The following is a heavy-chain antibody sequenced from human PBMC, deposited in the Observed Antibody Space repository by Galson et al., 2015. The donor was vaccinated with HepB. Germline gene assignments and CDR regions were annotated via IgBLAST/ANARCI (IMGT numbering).Heavy chain of an antibody. Sequence: SLRLSCAASGFTFNSYAMHWVRQAPGKGLEYVSGISSNGGSTFYANSVKGRFTISRDKSKNTLYLQMGSRRAEDMAVYYCASDYGGNLMDYWGQGTLVTVSS. CDR3: ASDYGGNLMDY. CDR2: ISSNGGST. CDR1: GFTFNSYA. V-gene: IGHV3-64*01. J-gene: IGHJ4*02. D-gene: IGHD4-23*01.